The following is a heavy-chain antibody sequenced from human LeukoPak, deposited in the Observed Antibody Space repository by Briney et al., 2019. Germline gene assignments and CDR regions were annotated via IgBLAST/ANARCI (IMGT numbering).Heavy chain of an antibody. J-gene: IGHJ3*02. CDR3: ARRRPTPIAAAGTHAFDI. Sequence: SETLSLTCTVSGVSISTYYWSWIRQPPGKGLEWIGYIYYSGSTNYNPSLKSRVTISVDTSKNQFSLKLSSVTAADTAVYYCARRRPTPIAAAGTHAFDIWGQGTMVTVSS. D-gene: IGHD6-13*01. CDR1: GVSISTYY. V-gene: IGHV4-59*08. CDR2: IYYSGST.